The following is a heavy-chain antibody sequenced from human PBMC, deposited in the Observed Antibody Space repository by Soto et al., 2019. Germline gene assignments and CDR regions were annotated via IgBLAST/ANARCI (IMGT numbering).Heavy chain of an antibody. CDR3: ARDWGYCSSTSCHVDAFDI. CDR2: ISSSSSTK. Sequence: GGSLRLSCAASGFTFSSYSMNWVRQAPGKGLEWVSYISSSSSTKYYADSVKGRFTISRDNAKNSLYLQMNSLRAEDTAVYYCARDWGYCSSTSCHVDAFDIWGQGTMVTVSS. CDR1: GFTFSSYS. J-gene: IGHJ3*02. V-gene: IGHV3-48*01. D-gene: IGHD2-2*01.